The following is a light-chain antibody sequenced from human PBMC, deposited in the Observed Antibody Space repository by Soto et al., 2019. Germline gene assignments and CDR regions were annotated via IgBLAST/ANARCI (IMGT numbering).Light chain of an antibody. Sequence: QSALTQPASVSGSPGQSITISCTGTSSEVGGYNYGSWYHQHPRNAPKLLIYEVSNRPSGVSNRCSGSKSGNTASLTISALQAEDGADYYCRSYTSSSPLVFGGGTKLTVL. CDR1: SSEVGGYNY. V-gene: IGLV2-14*01. CDR2: EVS. J-gene: IGLJ2*01. CDR3: RSYTSSSPLV.